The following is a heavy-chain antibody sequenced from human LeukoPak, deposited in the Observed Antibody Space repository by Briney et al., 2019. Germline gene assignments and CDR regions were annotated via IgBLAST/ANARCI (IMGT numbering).Heavy chain of an antibody. CDR3: ARVQGFGEFPMDV. Sequence: PSETLSLTCTVSGGSISSSSYYWSWIRQPPGKGLEWIGYIYYSGSTNYNPSLKSRVTISVDTSKNQFSLKLSSVTAADTAVYYCARVQGFGEFPMDVWGKGTTVTISS. V-gene: IGHV4-61*01. J-gene: IGHJ6*04. CDR2: IYYSGST. CDR1: GGSISSSSYY. D-gene: IGHD3-10*01.